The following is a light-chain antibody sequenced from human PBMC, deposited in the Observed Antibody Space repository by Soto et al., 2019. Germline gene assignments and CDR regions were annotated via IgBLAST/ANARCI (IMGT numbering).Light chain of an antibody. CDR3: QVWDSSSDRFYV. V-gene: IGLV3-21*02. CDR2: DDS. J-gene: IGLJ1*01. Sequence: SYELTQPPSVSVAQGQTARITCGGNNIGSKSVHWYQQQPGQAPVLVVYDDSDRPSGIPERFSGSNSGNTATLTISRVEAGDEADYYCQVWDSSSDRFYVVVTGTKVTVL. CDR1: NIGSKS.